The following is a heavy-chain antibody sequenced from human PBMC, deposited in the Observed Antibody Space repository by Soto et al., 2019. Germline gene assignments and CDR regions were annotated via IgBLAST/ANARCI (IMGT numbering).Heavy chain of an antibody. J-gene: IGHJ6*02. V-gene: IGHV3-23*01. D-gene: IGHD5-18*01. CDR3: AKDRGYSYGIYYYYYGMDV. CDR2: ISGSGGST. Sequence: GGSLRLSCAASGFTFSSYAMSWVRQAPGKGLEWVSAISGSGGSTYYADSVKGRFTISRENSKNTLYLQMNSLRAEDTAVYYCAKDRGYSYGIYYYYYGMDVWGQGTTVTVSS. CDR1: GFTFSSYA.